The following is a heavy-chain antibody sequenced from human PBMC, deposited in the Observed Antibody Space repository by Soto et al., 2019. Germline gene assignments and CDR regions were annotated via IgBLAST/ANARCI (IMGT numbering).Heavy chain of an antibody. CDR3: ARTGILHKWRQKENGDYVVWAFDI. V-gene: IGHV4-59*01. D-gene: IGHD4-17*01. Sequence: SETLSLTCTVSGGSLSSYYWSWIRQPPGKGLEWIRYIYYSGSTNYNPSLKSRVTISVDTSKNQFSLKLSSVTAADTAVYYCARTGILHKWRQKENGDYVVWAFDIWGQGTMVTVSS. CDR2: IYYSGST. CDR1: GGSLSSYY. J-gene: IGHJ3*02.